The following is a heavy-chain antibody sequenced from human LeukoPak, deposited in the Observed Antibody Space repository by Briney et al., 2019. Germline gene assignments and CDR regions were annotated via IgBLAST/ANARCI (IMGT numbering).Heavy chain of an antibody. Sequence: GESLKISCKASGYTFTSYWIGWVRQLPARGPEWMGFIYPADSDTRYSPPFQGQVTISADKSISTAYLQWSSLKASDTAMYYCARVLAGANYFDYWGQGTLVTVSS. J-gene: IGHJ4*02. V-gene: IGHV5-51*01. CDR3: ARVLAGANYFDY. CDR2: IYPADSDT. CDR1: GYTFTSYW.